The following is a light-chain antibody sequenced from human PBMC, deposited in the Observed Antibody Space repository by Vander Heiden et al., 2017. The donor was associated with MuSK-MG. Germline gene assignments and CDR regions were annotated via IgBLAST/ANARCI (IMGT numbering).Light chain of an antibody. CDR1: QSISSW. CDR3: QQYNSYWT. CDR2: DAS. J-gene: IGKJ1*01. Sequence: DIQMTRSPSTLSASVGDRVTITCRASQSISSWLAWYQQKPGKAPKLLIYDASSLESGVPSRFSGSGSGTEFTLTISSLPPDDFATYYCQQYNSYWTFGQGTKVEIK. V-gene: IGKV1-5*01.